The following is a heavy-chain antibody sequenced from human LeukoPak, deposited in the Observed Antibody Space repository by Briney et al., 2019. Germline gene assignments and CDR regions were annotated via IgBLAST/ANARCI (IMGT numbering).Heavy chain of an antibody. CDR1: GYSFSNYY. D-gene: IGHD3-10*01. CDR2: VYPADSDA. V-gene: IGHV5-51*01. J-gene: IGHJ2*01. Sequence: GESLKISCKASGYSFSNYYIAWVRQMPGKGLEWTGIVYPADSDATYSPSFQGQVTISADKSINTAYLQWNSLKASDTAIYYCARRGELGSYFNGPNWYFDLWGRGTLVTVSS. CDR3: ARRGELGSYFNGPNWYFDL.